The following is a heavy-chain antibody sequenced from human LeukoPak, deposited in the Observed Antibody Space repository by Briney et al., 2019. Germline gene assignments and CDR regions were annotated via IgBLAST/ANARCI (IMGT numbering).Heavy chain of an antibody. CDR1: GYTFNDYY. D-gene: IGHD6-13*01. Sequence: ASVKVSCKASGYTFNDYYMHWVRQAPGQGLEWMGWINPNSGGTNYAQKFQGRVTMTRDTSISTAYMELSRLRSDDTAVFYCARAGSSSRWVNDYWGQGTLVTVSS. J-gene: IGHJ4*02. CDR2: INPNSGGT. CDR3: ARAGSSSRWVNDY. V-gene: IGHV1-2*02.